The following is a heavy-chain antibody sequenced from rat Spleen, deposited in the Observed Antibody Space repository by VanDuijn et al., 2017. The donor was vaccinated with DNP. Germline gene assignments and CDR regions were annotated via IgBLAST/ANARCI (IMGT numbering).Heavy chain of an antibody. CDR2: ISSPGNT. CDR1: GFSVTNFG. D-gene: IGHD1-2*01. J-gene: IGHJ3*01. V-gene: IGHV2S8*01. CDR3: TGGGNYIYPFIY. Sequence: QVQLRESGPGLVQPSQILSLTCTVSGFSVTNFGVNWVRQPPGKGLEWIAAISSPGNTFYNSALKSRLSFSRDPSKNQVILKMDSLQTEDTGIYFCTGGGNYIYPFIYWSQGTLVTVSS.